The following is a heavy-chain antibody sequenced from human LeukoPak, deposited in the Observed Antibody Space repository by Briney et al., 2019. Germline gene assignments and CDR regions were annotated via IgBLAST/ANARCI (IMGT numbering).Heavy chain of an antibody. J-gene: IGHJ4*02. CDR3: ARGPGGYYYDSSGYLDY. Sequence: GASVKVSCKASGGTFSSYAISWVRQAPGQGLEWMGRIIPIFGTANYAQKFQGRVTITTDESTSTAYMELSSLRSEDTAVYYCARGPGGYYYDSSGYLDYWGQGTLVTVSS. D-gene: IGHD3-22*01. CDR1: GGTFSSYA. V-gene: IGHV1-69*05. CDR2: IIPIFGTA.